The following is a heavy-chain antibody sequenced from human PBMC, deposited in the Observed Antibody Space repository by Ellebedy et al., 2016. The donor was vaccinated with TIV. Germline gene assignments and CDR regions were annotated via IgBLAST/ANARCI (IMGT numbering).Heavy chain of an antibody. CDR2: ISVGGST. D-gene: IGHD3-10*01. Sequence: GGSLRLSCVVSGFTVNSNYMSWVRQAPGKGLEWVSVISVGGSTYYPDSVKGRFTISRDNSKNTLLLQMNSLRADDTAVYYCATETFNDADLILWGLFSMWGQGTTVTVSS. CDR1: GFTVNSNY. CDR3: ATETFNDADLILWGLFSM. J-gene: IGHJ3*02. V-gene: IGHV3-66*01.